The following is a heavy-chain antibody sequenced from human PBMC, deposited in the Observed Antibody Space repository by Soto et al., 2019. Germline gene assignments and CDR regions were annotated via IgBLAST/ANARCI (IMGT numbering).Heavy chain of an antibody. Sequence: EVQLVESGGGLVQPGGSLRLSFEASGFTFSTFWMHWVRQAPGKGLVWVSRINSDGSSTYYADSVKGRVTISRDNAKNTLYLQVNSLRPEDTAVYYCARDFEYWGQGTLVTVSS. CDR2: INSDGSST. CDR3: ARDFEY. V-gene: IGHV3-74*01. J-gene: IGHJ4*02. CDR1: GFTFSTFW.